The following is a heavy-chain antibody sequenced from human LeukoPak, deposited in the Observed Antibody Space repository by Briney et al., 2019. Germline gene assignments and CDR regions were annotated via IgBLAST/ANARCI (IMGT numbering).Heavy chain of an antibody. V-gene: IGHV3-66*01. CDR2: IYSGGST. CDR3: AREIYCSGGSCYWFDP. D-gene: IGHD2-15*01. CDR1: GFTVSSNY. J-gene: IGHJ5*02. Sequence: GGSLRLSCAASGFTVSSNYMSWVRQAPGKGLEWVSVIYSGGSTYYADSVKGRFTISRDNSKNTLYLQMNSLRAEDTAVYYCAREIYCSGGSCYWFDPWGQGTLVTVSS.